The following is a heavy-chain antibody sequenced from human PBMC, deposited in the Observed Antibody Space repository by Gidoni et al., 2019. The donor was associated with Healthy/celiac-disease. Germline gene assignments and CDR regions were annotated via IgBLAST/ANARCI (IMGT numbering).Heavy chain of an antibody. J-gene: IGHJ6*02. D-gene: IGHD3-3*01. Sequence: EVQLVESGGGLVKPGGSLRLSCAASGFSFSSYSMNWVRQAPGKGLEWVSSISSSSSYIYYADSVKGRLTISRDNAKNSLYLQMNSLRAEDTAVYYCARDVTIFGVVSGDPYYYYGMDVWGQGTTVTVSS. CDR1: GFSFSSYS. CDR3: ARDVTIFGVVSGDPYYYYGMDV. CDR2: ISSSSSYI. V-gene: IGHV3-21*01.